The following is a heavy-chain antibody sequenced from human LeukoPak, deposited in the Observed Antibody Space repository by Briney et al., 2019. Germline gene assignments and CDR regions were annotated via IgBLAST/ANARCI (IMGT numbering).Heavy chain of an antibody. J-gene: IGHJ4*02. V-gene: IGHV4-61*01. Sequence: PSQTLSLTCAVSGGSISSGSYYWSWIRQPPGKGLEWIGYIYYSGSTNYNPSLKSRVTISVDTSKSQFSLKLSSVTAADTAVYYCARLGGYGYFDYWGQGTLVTVSS. CDR2: IYYSGST. CDR1: GGSISSGSYY. CDR3: ARLGGYGYFDY. D-gene: IGHD5-12*01.